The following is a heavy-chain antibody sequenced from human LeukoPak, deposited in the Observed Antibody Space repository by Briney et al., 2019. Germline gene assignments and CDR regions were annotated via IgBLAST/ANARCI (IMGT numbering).Heavy chain of an antibody. V-gene: IGHV3-9*01. CDR2: ISWNSGSI. Sequence: GGSLRLSCAASGFTFDDYAMHWVRQAPGKGLEWVSGISWNSGSIGYADSLKGRFTISRDNANNSLYLQMNSLRAEDTALYYCAKGLYYYDSSGYYSPFDYWGQGTLVTVSS. J-gene: IGHJ4*02. CDR3: AKGLYYYDSSGYYSPFDY. CDR1: GFTFDDYA. D-gene: IGHD3-22*01.